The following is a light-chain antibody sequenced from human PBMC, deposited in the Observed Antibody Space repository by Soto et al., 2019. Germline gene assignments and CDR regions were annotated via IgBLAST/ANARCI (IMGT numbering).Light chain of an antibody. Sequence: DIQMTQSPSTLSASVGDRVTITCRASQSITDWLAWYQQKPGKAPKFLIYKASNLEGGVPSRFSGSGSGTEFTLTISSVQPDAFATYYGQYWDDYSWTFGQGTKVEIK. CDR3: QYWDDYSWT. CDR2: KAS. CDR1: QSITDW. J-gene: IGKJ1*01. V-gene: IGKV1-5*03.